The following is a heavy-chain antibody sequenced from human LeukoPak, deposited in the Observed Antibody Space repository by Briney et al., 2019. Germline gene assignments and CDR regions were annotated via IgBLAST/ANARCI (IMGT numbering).Heavy chain of an antibody. CDR3: ARTVRPYSSSPFDY. CDR1: GFTFSSYS. D-gene: IGHD6-13*01. CDR2: ISSSNSYI. Sequence: GGSLRLSCAASGFTFSSYSMNWVRQAPGKGLEWVSSISSSNSYIYYADSVKGRFTISRDNAKNSLYLQMNSLRAEDTAVYYCARTVRPYSSSPFDYWGQGTLVTVS. V-gene: IGHV3-21*01. J-gene: IGHJ4*02.